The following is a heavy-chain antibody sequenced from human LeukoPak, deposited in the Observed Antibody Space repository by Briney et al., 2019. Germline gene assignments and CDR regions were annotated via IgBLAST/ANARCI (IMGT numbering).Heavy chain of an antibody. Sequence: SETLSLTCTVSGGSISSYYWSWIRQSPGKGLEWIGYIYYSGSTNYNPSLKSRVTISVDTSRNQFSLNLRSVTAADTAIYYCARVECDTTSCYAWRDAFHIWGQGTMVTVFS. CDR3: ARVECDTTSCYAWRDAFHI. CDR2: IYYSGST. CDR1: GGSISSYY. J-gene: IGHJ3*02. D-gene: IGHD2-2*01. V-gene: IGHV4-59*01.